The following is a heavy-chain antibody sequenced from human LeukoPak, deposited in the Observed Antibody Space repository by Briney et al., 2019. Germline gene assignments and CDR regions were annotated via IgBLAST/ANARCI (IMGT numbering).Heavy chain of an antibody. CDR1: GGSISSYY. CDR3: ARGDNWNYRYYFDY. Sequence: PSETLSLTCTVSGGSISSYYWSWIRQPPGKGLEWIGYIYYSGSTNYNPSPKSRVTISVDTSKNQFSLKLSSVTAADTAVYYCARGDNWNYRYYFDYWGQGTLVTVSS. J-gene: IGHJ4*02. V-gene: IGHV4-59*01. D-gene: IGHD1-7*01. CDR2: IYYSGST.